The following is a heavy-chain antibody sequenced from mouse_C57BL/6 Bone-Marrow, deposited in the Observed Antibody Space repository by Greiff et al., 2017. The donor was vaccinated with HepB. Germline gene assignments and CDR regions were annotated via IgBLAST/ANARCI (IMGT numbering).Heavy chain of an antibody. D-gene: IGHD2-2*01. J-gene: IGHJ1*03. CDR3: AREGYDARYGEV. Sequence: EVKLQESGPGLVKPSQSLSLTCSFTGYSIPSSYYWNWLRQFPGNKLEWMGYISYDGSNNYNPSLKNRISITRDTSKDQFFLKLNSVTTEDTATYYGAREGYDARYGEVWGTGTTVTVSS. CDR2: ISYDGSN. V-gene: IGHV3-6*01. CDR1: GYSIPSSYY.